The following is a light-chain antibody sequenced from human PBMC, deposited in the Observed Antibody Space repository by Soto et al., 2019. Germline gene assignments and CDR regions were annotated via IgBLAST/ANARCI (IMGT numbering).Light chain of an antibody. CDR2: DAS. V-gene: IGKV3-11*01. J-gene: IGKJ5*01. CDR3: QQYNYWPIT. CDR1: QSVSTF. Sequence: EIVLTQSPATLSLSPGERATLSCRASQSVSTFLAWYQHKPGQAPRLLIYDASNRATGIPARFSGSGSGTDFTLTISSLRSEDSAVYYCQQYNYWPITFGQGTRLEIK.